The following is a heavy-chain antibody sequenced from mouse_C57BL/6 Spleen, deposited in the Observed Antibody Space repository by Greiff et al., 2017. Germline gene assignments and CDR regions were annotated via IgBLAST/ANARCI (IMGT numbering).Heavy chain of an antibody. V-gene: IGHV5-17*01. CDR3: ARRYDYGDAMDY. D-gene: IGHD2-4*01. Sequence: EVHLVESGGGLVKPGGSLKLSCAASGFTFSDYGMHWVRQAPEKGLEWVAYISSGSSTIYYADTVKGRFTISRDNAKNTLFLQMTSLRSEDTAMYYCARRYDYGDAMDYWGQGTSVTVSS. CDR2: ISSGSSTI. CDR1: GFTFSDYG. J-gene: IGHJ4*01.